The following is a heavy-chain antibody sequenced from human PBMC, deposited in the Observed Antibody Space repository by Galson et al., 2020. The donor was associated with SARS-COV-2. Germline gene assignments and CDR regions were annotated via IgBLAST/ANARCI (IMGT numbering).Heavy chain of an antibody. V-gene: IGHV3-33*01. Sequence: GGSLRLSCAASGFTFSSYGMHWVRQAPGKGLEWVAVIWYDGSNKYYADSVKGRFTISRDNSKNTLYLQMNSLRAEDTAVYYCARVGREWVYYYYGMDVWGQGTTVTVSS. CDR1: GFTFSSYG. CDR3: ARVGREWVYYYYGMDV. CDR2: IWYDGSNK. J-gene: IGHJ6*02. D-gene: IGHD3-3*01.